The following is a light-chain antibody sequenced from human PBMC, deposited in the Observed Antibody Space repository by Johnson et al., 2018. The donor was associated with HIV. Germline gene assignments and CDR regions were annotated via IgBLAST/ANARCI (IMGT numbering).Light chain of an antibody. CDR1: SSNIGDNF. V-gene: IGLV1-51*02. CDR2: ENY. CDR3: GTWDSSLRVGV. J-gene: IGLJ1*01. Sequence: QSVLTQPPSVSAAPGQRVTISCSGSSSNIGDNFVSWYQQFPGAAPKLLIFENYKRPSGIPDRFSGSRSGTSAALAITGLQTGDEADYYCGTWDSSLRVGVFGTGTKVTVL.